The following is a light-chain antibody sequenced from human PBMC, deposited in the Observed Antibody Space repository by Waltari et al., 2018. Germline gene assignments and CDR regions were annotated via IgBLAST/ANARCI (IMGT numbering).Light chain of an antibody. V-gene: IGLV1-51*01. CDR1: SPNFGNNY. CDR3: GTWDSSLRGGV. CDR2: DNN. Sequence: QSVLTQPPSVSAAPGPKVTISCPGSSPNFGNNYVAWYQQFPGTTPKLLIYDNNKRPSGIPDRFSGSKSGTSATLGITGLQTGDEADYYCGTWDSSLRGGVFGGGTKLTVL. J-gene: IGLJ2*01.